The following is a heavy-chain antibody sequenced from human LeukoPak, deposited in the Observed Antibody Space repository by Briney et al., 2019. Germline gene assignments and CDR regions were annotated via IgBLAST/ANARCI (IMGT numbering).Heavy chain of an antibody. D-gene: IGHD1-26*01. CDR1: GYSFTSYW. J-gene: IGHJ6*03. CDR2: IYPGDSDT. V-gene: IGHV5-51*01. Sequence: GESLKISCKGSGYSFTSYWIAWVRQMPGKGLEYMGIIYPGDSDTRYSPSFQGQVTISADKSISTAYLQWSSLKASDTAMYYCATSGYYYYYYMDVWGKGTTVTVSS. CDR3: ATSGYYYYYYMDV.